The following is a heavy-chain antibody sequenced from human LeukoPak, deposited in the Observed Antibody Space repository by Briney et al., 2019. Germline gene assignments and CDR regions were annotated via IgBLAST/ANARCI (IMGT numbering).Heavy chain of an antibody. CDR1: GYSFTSYW. J-gene: IGHJ6*03. V-gene: IGHV5-51*01. CDR3: ARHGAARRGGYYYMDV. Sequence: GESLKISCKGSGYSFTSYWIGWVRQMPGKGLEWMGIIYPGDSDTRYSPSFQGQVTISADKSISTAYLQWSSLKASDTAVYYCARHGAARRGGYYYMDVWGKGTTVTVSS. CDR2: IYPGDSDT. D-gene: IGHD6-6*01.